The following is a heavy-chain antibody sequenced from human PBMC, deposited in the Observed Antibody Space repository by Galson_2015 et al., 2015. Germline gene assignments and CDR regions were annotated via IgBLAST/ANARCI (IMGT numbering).Heavy chain of an antibody. CDR2: IDWDDDK. CDR1: GFLLSTSGMC. D-gene: IGHD3-3*01. Sequence: PALVKPTQTLTLTCTFSGFLLSTSGMCVSWIRQPPGKALEWLALIDWDDDKYYSTSLKTRLTISKDTSKNQVVLTMTNMDPVDTATYYCARTHHDLWSGYQYGMDVRGQGTTVPVSS. J-gene: IGHJ6*02. V-gene: IGHV2-70*01. CDR3: ARTHHDLWSGYQYGMDV.